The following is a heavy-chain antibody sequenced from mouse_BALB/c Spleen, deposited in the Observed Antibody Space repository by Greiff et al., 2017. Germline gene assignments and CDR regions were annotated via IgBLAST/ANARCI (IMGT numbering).Heavy chain of an antibody. J-gene: IGHJ4*01. CDR3: ARYGGLRRDANYYAMDNYYAMDY. D-gene: IGHD1-1*02. CDR1: GYSFTGYY. Sequence: VQLKQSGPELVKPGASVKISCKASGYSFTGYYMHWVKQSHVKSLEWIGRINPYNGATSYNQNFKDKASLTVDKSSSTAYMELHSLTSEDSAVYYCARYGGLRRDANYYAMDNYYAMDYWGQGTSVTVSS. CDR2: INPYNGAT. V-gene: IGHV1-31*01.